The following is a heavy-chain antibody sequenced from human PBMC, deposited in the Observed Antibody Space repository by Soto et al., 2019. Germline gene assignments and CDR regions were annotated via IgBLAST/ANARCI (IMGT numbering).Heavy chain of an antibody. Sequence: SETLSLTCAVYGGSFSTYHWPWIRQPPGKGLEWIGEVNPSGRTNSNPSLKSRVSISLDTSKNHFSLKLPSVTAADTAVYYCARAAATMVRFVERSSIIPHFFAYWDQASFLTVSS. CDR1: GGSFSTYH. CDR2: VNPSGRT. D-gene: IGHD3-3*01. J-gene: IGHJ4*02. V-gene: IGHV4-34*01. CDR3: ARAAATMVRFVERSSIIPHFFAY.